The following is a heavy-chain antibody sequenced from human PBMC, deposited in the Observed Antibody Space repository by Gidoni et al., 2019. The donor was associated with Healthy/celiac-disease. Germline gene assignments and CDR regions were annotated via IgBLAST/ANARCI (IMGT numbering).Heavy chain of an antibody. CDR3: ARVLDYNSDPFDP. CDR1: GFTFSSYS. V-gene: IGHV3-21*01. J-gene: IGHJ5*02. CDR2: ISSSSSYI. Sequence: EVQLVESGGGLVKPGGSLRLSCAASGFTFSSYSMNWVRQAPGKGLEWVSSISSSSSYIYYADSVKGRFTISRDNAKNSLYLQMNSLRAEDTAVYYCARVLDYNSDPFDPWGQGTLVTVSS. D-gene: IGHD3-10*01.